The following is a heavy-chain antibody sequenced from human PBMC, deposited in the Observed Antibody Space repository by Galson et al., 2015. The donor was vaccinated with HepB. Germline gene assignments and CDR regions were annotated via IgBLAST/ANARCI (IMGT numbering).Heavy chain of an antibody. V-gene: IGHV1-69*13. CDR3: ARGDYYDSSGYRFGGMDV. Sequence: SVKVSCKASGGTFSSYSITWVRQAPGQGLEWMGGIIPIFGTANYAQKFQGRVTITADESTSTAYMELSSLRSEDTAVYYCARGDYYDSSGYRFGGMDVWGQGTTVTVSS. CDR1: GGTFSSYS. J-gene: IGHJ6*02. CDR2: IIPIFGTA. D-gene: IGHD3-22*01.